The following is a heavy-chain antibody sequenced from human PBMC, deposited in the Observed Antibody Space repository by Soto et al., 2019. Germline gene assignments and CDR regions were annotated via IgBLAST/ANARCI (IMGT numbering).Heavy chain of an antibody. CDR3: AKDRRGYYFCY. CDR2: ISYDGRNK. V-gene: IGHV3-30*18. Sequence: RGSLRLSCAASGFTFSSYGMHWVRQAPDKGLEGVAVISYDGRNKYYADSVKGRFTISRDNSKNTLHLQRNSLRAKDTAVYYCAKDRRGYYFCYSGQGPLGSGSS. J-gene: IGHJ4*02. CDR1: GFTFSSYG. D-gene: IGHD6-6*01.